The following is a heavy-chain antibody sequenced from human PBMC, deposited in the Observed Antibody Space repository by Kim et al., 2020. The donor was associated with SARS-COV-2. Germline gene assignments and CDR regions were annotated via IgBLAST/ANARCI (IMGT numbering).Heavy chain of an antibody. CDR2: ISGSGGST. CDR3: AKGLSSIVGAPGDYGMDV. V-gene: IGHV3-23*01. D-gene: IGHD1-26*01. J-gene: IGHJ6*02. CDR1: GFTFSSYA. Sequence: GGSLRLSCAASGFTFSSYAMSWVRQAPGKGLEWVSAISGSGGSTYYADSVKGRFTISRDNSKNTLYLQMNSLRAEDTAVYYCAKGLSSIVGAPGDYGMDVWGQGTTVTVSS.